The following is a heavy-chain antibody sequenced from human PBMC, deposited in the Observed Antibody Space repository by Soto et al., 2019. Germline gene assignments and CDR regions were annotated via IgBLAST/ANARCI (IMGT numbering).Heavy chain of an antibody. V-gene: IGHV3-30*18. J-gene: IGHJ4*02. D-gene: IGHD2-15*01. CDR3: AKGYQSLGYCSGGSCYRREVGFDY. CDR1: GFTFSSYG. Sequence: PGGSLRLSCAASGFTFSSYGVHWVRQAPGKGLEWVAVISYDGSNKYYADSVKGRFTISRDNSKNTLYLQMNSLRAEDTAVYYCAKGYQSLGYCSGGSCYRREVGFDYWGQGTLVTVSS. CDR2: ISYDGSNK.